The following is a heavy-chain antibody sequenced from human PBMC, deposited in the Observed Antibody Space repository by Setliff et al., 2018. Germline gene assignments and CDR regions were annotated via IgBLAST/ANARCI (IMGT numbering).Heavy chain of an antibody. CDR1: GFNFGNYA. J-gene: IGHJ4*02. CDR2: ISGSGGFI. Sequence: PGGSLRLSCAASGFNFGNYAMTWVRQAPGKGLHWVSSISGSGGFIYAADTAKGRFTISRDNSKNTVFLQMNSLRVEDTGIYYCAKRALTSTMVASGGDFDYVAQGTLVTVSS. V-gene: IGHV3-23*01. CDR3: AKRALTSTMVASGGDFDY. D-gene: IGHD3-10*01.